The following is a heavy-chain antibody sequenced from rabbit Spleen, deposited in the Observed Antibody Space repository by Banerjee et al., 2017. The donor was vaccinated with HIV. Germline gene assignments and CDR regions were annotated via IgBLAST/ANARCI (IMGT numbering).Heavy chain of an antibody. D-gene: IGHD4-1*01. V-gene: IGHV1S40*01. CDR1: GIDFSSNYY. CDR3: ARAIVPWLGLTRLDL. Sequence: QSLEESGGDLVQPGASLTLTCTASGIDFSSNYYMCWVRQAPGKGLEWIACIDVSNPRTWYASWAKGRFTISKTSSTTVTLQMTSLTGADTATYFCARAIVPWLGLTRLDLWGPGTLVTVS. J-gene: IGHJ3*01. CDR2: IDVSNPRT.